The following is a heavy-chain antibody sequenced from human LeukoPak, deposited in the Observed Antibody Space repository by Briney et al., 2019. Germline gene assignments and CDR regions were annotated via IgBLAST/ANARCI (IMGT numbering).Heavy chain of an antibody. D-gene: IGHD4-17*01. CDR1: GFTFSSYA. V-gene: IGHV3-30-3*01. CDR2: ISYDVSNK. CDR3: AREWNDYGDYGQNLGAFDI. Sequence: PGGSLRLSCAASGFTFSSYAMHWVRQAPGKGLEWVAVISYDVSNKYYADSVKGRFTISRDNSKNTLYLQMNSLRAEDTAVYYCAREWNDYGDYGQNLGAFDIWGQGTMVTVSS. J-gene: IGHJ3*02.